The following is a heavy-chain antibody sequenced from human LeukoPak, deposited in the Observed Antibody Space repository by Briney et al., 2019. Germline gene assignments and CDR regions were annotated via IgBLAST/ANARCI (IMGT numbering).Heavy chain of an antibody. CDR1: GFTFSSYA. Sequence: PGGSLRHSCVASGFTFSSYAMSWVRQAPGKGLEWVSVISGSGGSTYYADSVKGRFTISRDNSQNTLYLQMNSLRAEDTAVYYCVKRRYDSSGYFDYWGQGTLVTVSS. CDR3: VKRRYDSSGYFDY. V-gene: IGHV3-23*01. CDR2: ISGSGGST. D-gene: IGHD3-22*01. J-gene: IGHJ4*02.